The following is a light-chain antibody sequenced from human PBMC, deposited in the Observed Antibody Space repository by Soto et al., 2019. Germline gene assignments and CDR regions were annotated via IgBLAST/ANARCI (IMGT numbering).Light chain of an antibody. Sequence: IQMTQSLSTLYASVGDRVTITCRASQSISSWLAWYQQKPGKAPKLLIYDASSLESGVPSRFSGSGSGTEFTLTISSLQPDDFATYYCEQYNSYSRTFGQGTKVDIK. V-gene: IGKV1-5*01. CDR2: DAS. J-gene: IGKJ1*01. CDR3: EQYNSYSRT. CDR1: QSISSW.